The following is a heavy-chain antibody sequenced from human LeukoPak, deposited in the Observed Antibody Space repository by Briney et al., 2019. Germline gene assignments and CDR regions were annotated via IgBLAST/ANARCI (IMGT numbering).Heavy chain of an antibody. V-gene: IGHV3-73*01. CDR1: GFTFSGSA. Sequence: GGSLRLSCAASGFTFSGSAMHWVRQASGKGLEWVGHIRSKANNYATVYTASVKGRFTISRDDSKNTAYLQMNSLKTEDTAAYYCIRSLIGDSSWGQGTLVTVS. D-gene: IGHD7-27*01. CDR3: IRSLIGDSS. CDR2: IRSKANNYAT. J-gene: IGHJ4*02.